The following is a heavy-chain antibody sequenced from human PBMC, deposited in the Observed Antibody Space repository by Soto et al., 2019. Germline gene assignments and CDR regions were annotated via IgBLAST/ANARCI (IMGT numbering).Heavy chain of an antibody. CDR3: AAAPTYWFDP. J-gene: IGHJ5*02. D-gene: IGHD4-4*01. CDR1: GFTFTSPA. V-gene: IGHV1-58*01. Sequence: SVKVSCKDSGFTFTSPAVQWVRQARGQCLEWLGWIVVGSGNTNYAQKFQERVTITRDMSTSTAYMELSSLRSEDTAVYYCAAAPTYWFDPWGQGTLVTVSS. CDR2: IVVGSGNT.